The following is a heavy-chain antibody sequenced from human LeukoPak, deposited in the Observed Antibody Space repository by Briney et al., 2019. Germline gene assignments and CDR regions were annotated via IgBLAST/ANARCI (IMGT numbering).Heavy chain of an antibody. J-gene: IGHJ4*02. CDR1: GGSISSGSYY. Sequence: PSETLSLTCTVYGGSISSGSYYWSWIRQPAGKGLEWIGRIYTSGSTNYNPSLKSRVTITVDTSKNQFSLKLSSVTAADTAVYYCARGGWLHHDYWGQGTLVTVSS. CDR2: IYTSGST. D-gene: IGHD5-24*01. CDR3: ARGGWLHHDY. V-gene: IGHV4-61*02.